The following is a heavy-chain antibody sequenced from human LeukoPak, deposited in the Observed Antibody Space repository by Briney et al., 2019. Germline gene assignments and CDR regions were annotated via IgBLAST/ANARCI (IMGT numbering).Heavy chain of an antibody. CDR3: ARAPSRGAVPDY. V-gene: IGHV4-39*07. CDR1: GGSISSSSYY. D-gene: IGHD3-10*01. Sequence: SETLSLTCTVSGGSISSSSYYWGWIRQPPGKGLEWIGSIYYSGSTYYNPSLKSRVTISVDTSKNQFSLKLSSVTAADTAVYYCARAPSRGAVPDYWGQGTLVTVSS. CDR2: IYYSGST. J-gene: IGHJ4*02.